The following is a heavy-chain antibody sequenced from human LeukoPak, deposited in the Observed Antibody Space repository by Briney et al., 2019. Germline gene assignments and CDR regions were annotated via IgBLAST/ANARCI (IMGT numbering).Heavy chain of an antibody. CDR3: AKDRPNYYESSGPLEGDALDI. D-gene: IGHD3-22*01. CDR2: VSNDGNDK. Sequence: GGSLRLSCAASGFIFSSYDFNWVRQAPGKGLEWVAIVSNDGNDKKYADIVAGRFTISRDNSKNTVFLQMNSLRPEDTALYYCAKDRPNYYESSGPLEGDALDIWGQGTMVIVSS. J-gene: IGHJ3*02. V-gene: IGHV3-30*18. CDR1: GFIFSSYD.